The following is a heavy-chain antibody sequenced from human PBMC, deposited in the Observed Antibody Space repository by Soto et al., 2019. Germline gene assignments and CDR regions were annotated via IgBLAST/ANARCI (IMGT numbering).Heavy chain of an antibody. CDR3: ATFPSYILPSRDV. D-gene: IGHD2-8*01. V-gene: IGHV5-10-1*01. CDR1: GYSFTRYW. CDR2: IDPSDSYT. J-gene: IGHJ6*01. Sequence: PAESLRISCKVSGYSFTRYWIIWVLQMPGKGLEWMGRIDPSDSYTNYSPSFQGHVTISADKSISTAYLQWSSLKASDTAMYYCATFPSYILPSRDVWGQGTTVTVSS.